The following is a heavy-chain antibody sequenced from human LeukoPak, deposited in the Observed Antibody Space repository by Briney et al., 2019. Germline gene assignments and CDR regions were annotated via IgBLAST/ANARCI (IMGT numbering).Heavy chain of an antibody. CDR3: AKRGVVIRVILVGFHKEAYYFDS. CDR1: GITLSNYG. V-gene: IGHV3-23*01. D-gene: IGHD3-22*01. CDR2: ISGSGGST. J-gene: IGHJ4*02. Sequence: GESLRLSCRVSGITLSNYGMSWVRQAPGKGLEWVAGISGSGGSTNYADSVKGRFTISRDNPKNTLYLQMTSLRAEDTAVHFCAKRGVVIRVILVGFHKEAYYFDSWGQGALVTVSS.